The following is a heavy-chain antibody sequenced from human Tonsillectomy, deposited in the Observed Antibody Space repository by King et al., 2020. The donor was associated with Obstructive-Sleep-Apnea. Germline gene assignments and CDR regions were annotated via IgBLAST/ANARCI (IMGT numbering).Heavy chain of an antibody. CDR2: IFPGDSDS. D-gene: IGHD4-17*01. CDR1: RYNFTTYW. Sequence: QLVQSGAEVKKPGESLKISCKGSRYNFTTYWIVWVRQMPGKGLEWMGIIFPGDSDSRYSPSFQGHVTISADKSISTAYLQWSSLKASDTATYYCARLTPGNWFDPWGQGTLVTVSS. CDR3: ARLTPGNWFDP. J-gene: IGHJ5*02. V-gene: IGHV5-51*01.